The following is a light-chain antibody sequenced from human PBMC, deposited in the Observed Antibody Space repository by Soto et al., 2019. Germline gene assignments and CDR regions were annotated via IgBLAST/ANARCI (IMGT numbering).Light chain of an antibody. CDR2: GAS. CDR1: QSVSSTY. J-gene: IGKJ4*01. V-gene: IGKV3-20*01. Sequence: EIVLTQSPGTLSLSPGERATLSCRASQSVSSTYLDWYQQKPGQAPRLLIYGASSRATGIPDRFSGSGSGTDFTLTISRLEPEDFAVYYCQQYESAPLTFGGG. CDR3: QQYESAPLT.